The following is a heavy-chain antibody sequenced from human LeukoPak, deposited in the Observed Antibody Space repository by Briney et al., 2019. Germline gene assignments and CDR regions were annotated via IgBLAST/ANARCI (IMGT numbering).Heavy chain of an antibody. Sequence: GGSLRLSCAASGFSFSVSWMHWVRHAPAKGLVWGSRINSDGSTTTYADSVQGRFTISRDNAKNTLYLQMNSLRAEDTAVYYCIRGLGGGSDYWGLGTLVTVTS. D-gene: IGHD4-23*01. J-gene: IGHJ4*02. V-gene: IGHV3-74*03. CDR3: IRGLGGGSDY. CDR1: GFSFSVSW. CDR2: INSDGSTT.